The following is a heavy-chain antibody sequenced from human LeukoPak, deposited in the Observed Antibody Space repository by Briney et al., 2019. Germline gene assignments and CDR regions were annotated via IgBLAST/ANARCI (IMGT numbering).Heavy chain of an antibody. CDR3: AKGGYSYGETYSDY. Sequence: PGGSLRLSCAASGFTFSSYGMHWVRQAPGKGLEWVAVISYDGSNKYYADSVKGRFTISRDNSKNTLYLQMNSLRAEDTAVYYCAKGGYSYGETYSDYWGQGTLVTVSS. J-gene: IGHJ4*02. CDR1: GFTFSSYG. V-gene: IGHV3-30*18. CDR2: ISYDGSNK. D-gene: IGHD5-18*01.